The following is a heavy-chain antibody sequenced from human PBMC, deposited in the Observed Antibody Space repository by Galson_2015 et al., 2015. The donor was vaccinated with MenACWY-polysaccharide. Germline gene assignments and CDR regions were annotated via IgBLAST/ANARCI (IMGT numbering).Heavy chain of an antibody. CDR1: GGSVSSSSYY. CDR2: IYYGGNT. D-gene: IGHD2-15*01. Sequence: SETLSLTCTVSGGSVSSSSYYWGWIRQPPGKGLEWIGSIYYGGNTYYSPSLKSRVTISVDTSNNQLSLKLTSVTAADTAVYYCGRRPRFSYCYFDYWGQGTQVTVSS. V-gene: IGHV4-39*01. CDR3: GRRPRFSYCYFDY. J-gene: IGHJ4*02.